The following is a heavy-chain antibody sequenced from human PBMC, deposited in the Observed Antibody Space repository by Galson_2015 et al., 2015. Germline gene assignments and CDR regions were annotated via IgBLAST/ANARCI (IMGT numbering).Heavy chain of an antibody. J-gene: IGHJ4*02. CDR2: IDWDDDK. V-gene: IGHV2-70*01. D-gene: IGHD6-19*01. CDR3: ARTPLYSSGWYGFDY. CDR1: GFSLSTSGMC. Sequence: PALVKPTQTLTLTCTFSGFSLSTSGMCVSWIRQPPGKALEWLALIDWDDDKYYSTSQKTRLTISKDTSKNQVVLTMTNMDPVDTATYYCARTPLYSSGWYGFDYWGQGTLVTVSS.